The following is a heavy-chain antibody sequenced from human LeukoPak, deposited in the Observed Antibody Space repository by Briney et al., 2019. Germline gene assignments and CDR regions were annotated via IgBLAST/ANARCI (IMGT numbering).Heavy chain of an antibody. D-gene: IGHD6-13*01. V-gene: IGHV1-18*01. Sequence: ASVNVSCKASGYTFTSYGISWVRQAPGQGLEWMGWISAYNGNTNYAQKLQGRVTMTTDTSTSTAYMELRSLRSDDTAVYYCARVETIAAAGNWFDPWGQGTLVTVSS. CDR3: ARVETIAAAGNWFDP. CDR1: GYTFTSYG. CDR2: ISAYNGNT. J-gene: IGHJ5*02.